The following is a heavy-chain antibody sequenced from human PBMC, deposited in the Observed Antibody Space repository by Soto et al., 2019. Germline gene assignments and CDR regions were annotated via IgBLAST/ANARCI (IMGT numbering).Heavy chain of an antibody. Sequence: QPGRSLRLSCTGSGFTFSRHAINWVRQAPGKGLEWVAIIAYDGSTKYYADSVKGRFTISRDNSENTVYLELNSLRREDTALYYCSRSYSSKVITSSHFYSWGRGTLVIVS. CDR2: IAYDGSTK. CDR1: GFTFSRHA. J-gene: IGHJ5*01. CDR3: SRSYSSKVITSSHFYS. D-gene: IGHD2-21*01. V-gene: IGHV3-30-3*01.